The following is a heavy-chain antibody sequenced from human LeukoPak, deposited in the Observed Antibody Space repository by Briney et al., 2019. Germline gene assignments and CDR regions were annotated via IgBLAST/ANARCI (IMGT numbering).Heavy chain of an antibody. V-gene: IGHV4-39*01. CDR1: GGSISSSSYY. D-gene: IGHD3-10*01. CDR2: VHYSGST. J-gene: IGHJ4*02. Sequence: PSETLSLTCTVSGGSISSSSYYWGWIRQPPGKGLEWIVSVHYSGSTHYSPSLKSRFTISVNTAKNQFSLRLNSVTAADTAVYYCARHWSTGEWFGSTFVHWGQGTLVTVSS. CDR3: ARHWSTGEWFGSTFVH.